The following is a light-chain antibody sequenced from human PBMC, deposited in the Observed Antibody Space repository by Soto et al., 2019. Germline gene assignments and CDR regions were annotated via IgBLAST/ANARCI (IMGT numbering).Light chain of an antibody. CDR2: GAS. Sequence: EVVLTQSPGTLSLSPGERATLSCRASQSVNSNYLAWYQLKPGQAPRLLISGASSRATGIPDRFSGSGSGRDFTLTISRLEPEDFAVYYCQQYGGSPLVTFGGGTKVELK. V-gene: IGKV3-20*01. CDR1: QSVNSNY. J-gene: IGKJ4*01. CDR3: QQYGGSPLVT.